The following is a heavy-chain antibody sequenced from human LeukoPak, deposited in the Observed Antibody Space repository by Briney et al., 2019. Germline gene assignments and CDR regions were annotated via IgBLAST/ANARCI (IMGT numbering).Heavy chain of an antibody. V-gene: IGHV3-23*01. J-gene: IGHJ3*02. CDR3: AKDLRAYCGGDCLDAFDI. Sequence: PGGSLRLSCAASGFTFSSYAMSWVRQAPGKGLEWVSAISGSGSSTYYADSVKGRFTISRDNSKNTLYLQMNSLRAEDTAVYYCAKDLRAYCGGDCLDAFDIWGQGTMVTVSS. D-gene: IGHD2-21*02. CDR2: ISGSGSST. CDR1: GFTFSSYA.